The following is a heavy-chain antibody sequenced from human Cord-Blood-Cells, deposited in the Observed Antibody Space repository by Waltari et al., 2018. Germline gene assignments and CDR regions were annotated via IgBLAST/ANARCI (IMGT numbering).Heavy chain of an antibody. CDR1: GGTFSSYA. Sequence: QVQLVQSGAEVKKPGSSVKVSCKASGGTFSSYAISWVRQAPGQGLEWMGGIIPILGTANYAQKIQGRVTITADESTSTAYMELSSLRSEDTAVYYCARAQVVVVPAAIFHYYYGMDVWGQGTTVTVSS. V-gene: IGHV1-69*12. J-gene: IGHJ6*02. CDR3: ARAQVVVVPAAIFHYYYGMDV. CDR2: IIPILGTA. D-gene: IGHD2-2*01.